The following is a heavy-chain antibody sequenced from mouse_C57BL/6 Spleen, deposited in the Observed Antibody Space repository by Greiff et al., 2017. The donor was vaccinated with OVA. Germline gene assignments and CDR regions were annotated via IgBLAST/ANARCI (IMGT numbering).Heavy chain of an antibody. CDR3: ARHATGTEGFAY. Sequence: VKLMESGPGLVAPSQSLFITCTVSGFSLTSYGVHWVRQPPGKGLEWLVVIWSDGSTTYNSALKSRLSISKDNSKSQVFLKMNGLQTDDTAMYYCARHATGTEGFAYWGQGTLFTVSA. CDR2: IWSDGST. D-gene: IGHD4-1*01. V-gene: IGHV2-6-1*01. J-gene: IGHJ3*01. CDR1: GFSLTSYG.